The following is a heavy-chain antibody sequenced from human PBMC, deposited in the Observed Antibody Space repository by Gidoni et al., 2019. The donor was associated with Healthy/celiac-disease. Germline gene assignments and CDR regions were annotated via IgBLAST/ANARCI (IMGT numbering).Heavy chain of an antibody. Sequence: QVQLQESGPGLVKPSETLSLTCTVSGGSVSSGSYYWSWIRQPPGKGLEWIGYIYYSGSTNYNPSLKSRVTISVDTSKNQFSLKLSFVTAADTAVYYCARVNGGERIDYGGQGTLVTVSS. CDR2: IYYSGST. J-gene: IGHJ4*02. CDR1: GGSVSSGSYY. V-gene: IGHV4-61*01. D-gene: IGHD3-16*01. CDR3: ARVNGGERIDY.